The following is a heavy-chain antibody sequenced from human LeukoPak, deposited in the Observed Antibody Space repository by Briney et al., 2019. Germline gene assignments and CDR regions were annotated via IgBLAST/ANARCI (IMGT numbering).Heavy chain of an antibody. CDR2: IYSGGNT. J-gene: IGHJ4*02. D-gene: IGHD3-22*01. CDR3: ARRAGDYSHPYDY. V-gene: IGHV3-53*01. Sequence: GGSLRLSCTVSGFTVSGNSMSWVRQAPGKGLEWVSFIYSGGNTHYSDSVKGRFTISIDNSKNTLYLQLNSLSAADTAVYYCARRAGDYSHPYDYWGQGTLVTVSS. CDR1: GFTVSGNS.